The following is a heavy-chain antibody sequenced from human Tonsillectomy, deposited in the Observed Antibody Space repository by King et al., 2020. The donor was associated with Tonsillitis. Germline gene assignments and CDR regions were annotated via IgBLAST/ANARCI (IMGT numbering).Heavy chain of an antibody. J-gene: IGHJ4*02. CDR3: AREVVV. D-gene: IGHD2-15*01. CDR1: GDSISRDNYY. V-gene: IGHV4-31*01. CDR2: ILHSGST. Sequence: VQLQESGPGLVKPSQTLSLTCTVSGDSISRDNYYWSWIRHDPGKGLEWIGYILHSGSTYYNPSLKSLVTMSVDTSKNQFSLKLTSVTAADTAVYYCAREVVVWSQGTLVTVSS.